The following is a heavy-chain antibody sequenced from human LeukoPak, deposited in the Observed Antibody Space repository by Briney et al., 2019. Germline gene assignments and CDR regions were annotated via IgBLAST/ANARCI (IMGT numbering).Heavy chain of an antibody. CDR3: ASPPDSSGYYFDY. J-gene: IGHJ4*02. D-gene: IGHD3-22*01. Sequence: GGSLRLSCAASGFTFSSYSMNWVRQAPGKGLEWVSSISSSSSYIYYADSVKGRFTISRDNAKNSPYLQMNSLRAEDTAVYYCASPPDSSGYYFDYWGQGTLVTVSS. CDR1: GFTFSSYS. V-gene: IGHV3-21*01. CDR2: ISSSSSYI.